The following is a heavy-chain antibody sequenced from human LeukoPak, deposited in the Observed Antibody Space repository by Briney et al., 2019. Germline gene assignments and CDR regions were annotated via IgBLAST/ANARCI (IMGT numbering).Heavy chain of an antibody. J-gene: IGHJ4*02. CDR2: IYTSGDT. D-gene: IGHD3-16*02. V-gene: IGHV4-61*02. CDR3: ARRQGYEYVRGSYRYTFDY. Sequence: SETLSLTCTVSGGSISSSSYYWSWIRQPAGKGLEWIGRIYTSGDTDYNPTLKSRVTISVDTSKNQFSLKLTSVTAADTAVYYCARRQGYEYVRGSYRYTFDYWGQGTLVTVSS. CDR1: GGSISSSSYY.